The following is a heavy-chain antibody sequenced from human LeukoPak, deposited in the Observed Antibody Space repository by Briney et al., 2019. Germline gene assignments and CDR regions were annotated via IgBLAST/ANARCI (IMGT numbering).Heavy chain of an antibody. CDR1: GGSISYYY. CDR2: IYYSGTT. D-gene: IGHD4-23*01. J-gene: IGHJ3*02. Sequence: SETLSLTCTVSGGSISYYYWTWIRQPPGKGLEWIGYIYYSGTTNYNPSLKSRVTISVDTSKNQFSLKLSSVTAADTAVYYCARQHGGNSFGAFDIWGQGTMVTVSS. CDR3: ARQHGGNSFGAFDI. V-gene: IGHV4-59*08.